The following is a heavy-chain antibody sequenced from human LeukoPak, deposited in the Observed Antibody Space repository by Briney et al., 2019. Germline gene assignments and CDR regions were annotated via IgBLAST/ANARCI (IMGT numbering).Heavy chain of an antibody. V-gene: IGHV3-7*01. CDR1: GFILSSNW. D-gene: IGHD3-10*01. CDR2: IKQDGSDK. J-gene: IGHJ3*01. Sequence: PGGSLRLSCAASGFILSSNWMSWVRQAPGKGLEWVANIKQDGSDKYYVDSVKGRFTISRDNAKNSLYLQMNSLRVEDSALYYCARERRGGDAFDLWGQGTMVTVSS. CDR3: ARERRGGDAFDL.